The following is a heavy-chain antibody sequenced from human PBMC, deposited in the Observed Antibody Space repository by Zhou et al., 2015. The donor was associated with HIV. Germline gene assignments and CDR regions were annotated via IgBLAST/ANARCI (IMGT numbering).Heavy chain of an antibody. CDR3: ARDLGSPGAVFGTVSSGDAFDI. Sequence: QVQLVQSGAEVKKPGSSVKVSCKASGGTFSSYAISWVRQAPGQGLEWMGGIIPIFGTANYAQKFQGRVTITADESTSTAYMELSSLRSEDTAVYYCARDLGSPGAVFGTVSSGDAFDIWGQGTMVTVSS. J-gene: IGHJ3*02. V-gene: IGHV1-69*01. D-gene: IGHD3-10*02. CDR2: IIPIFGTA. CDR1: GGTFSSYA.